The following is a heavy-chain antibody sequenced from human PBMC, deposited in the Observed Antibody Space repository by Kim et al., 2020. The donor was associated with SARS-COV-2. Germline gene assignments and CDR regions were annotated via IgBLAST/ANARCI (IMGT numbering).Heavy chain of an antibody. Sequence: GGSLRLSCAASGFTFSSYAMSWVRQAPGKGLEWVSAISGSGGSTYYADSVKGRFTISRDNSKNTLYLQMNSLRAEDTAVYYCAKDRGIAAAFPIQNWFDPWGQGTLVTVSS. CDR1: GFTFSSYA. J-gene: IGHJ5*02. CDR2: ISGSGGST. CDR3: AKDRGIAAAFPIQNWFDP. V-gene: IGHV3-23*01. D-gene: IGHD6-13*01.